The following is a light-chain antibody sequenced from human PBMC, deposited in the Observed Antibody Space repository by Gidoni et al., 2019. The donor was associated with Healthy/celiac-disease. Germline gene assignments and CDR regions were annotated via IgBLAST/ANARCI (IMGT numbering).Light chain of an antibody. CDR1: QGISSY. CDR2: AAS. V-gene: IGKV1-9*01. Sequence: DIQLTQSPSFLSASVGDRVTITCRASQGISSYLAWYQQKPGKAPKLLIYAASTLQSGVPSRFRGSGSGTEFTLTISSLQPEDFATYYCQQLNSYPQWTFGQGTKVEIK. CDR3: QQLNSYPQWT. J-gene: IGKJ1*01.